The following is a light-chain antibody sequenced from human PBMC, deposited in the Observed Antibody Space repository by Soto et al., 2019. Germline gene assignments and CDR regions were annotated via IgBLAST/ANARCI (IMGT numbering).Light chain of an antibody. V-gene: IGLV2-23*01. CDR3: CSYAGRDSPVI. CDR2: EGN. Sequence: QSALTQPASVSGSPGQSITISCTGTSSDVGSYNLVSWYQVHPDKAPKLIIYEGNKRPSGVSDRFSGSKSGDTASLTISGLQTEDEGYYYCCSYAGRDSPVIFGGGTKLTV. CDR1: SSDVGSYNL. J-gene: IGLJ2*01.